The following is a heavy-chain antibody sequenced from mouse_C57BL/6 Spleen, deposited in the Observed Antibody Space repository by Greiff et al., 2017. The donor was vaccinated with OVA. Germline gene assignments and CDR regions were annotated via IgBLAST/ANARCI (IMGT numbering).Heavy chain of an antibody. CDR3: ARQDSFYYAMDY. D-gene: IGHD1-2*01. V-gene: IGHV5-17*01. CDR2: ISSGSSTL. CDR1: GFTFSDYG. Sequence: EVKLMESGGGLVKPGGSLKLSCAASGFTFSDYGMHWVRQAPEKGLAWVAYISSGSSTLYYAGTVKGRFTISRDNAKNTMFLQMTSLRSEDTAMYYCARQDSFYYAMDYWGQGTSVTVSS. J-gene: IGHJ4*01.